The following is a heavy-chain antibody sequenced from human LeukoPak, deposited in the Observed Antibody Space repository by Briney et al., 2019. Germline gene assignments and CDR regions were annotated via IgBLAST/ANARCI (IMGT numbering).Heavy chain of an antibody. D-gene: IGHD1-26*01. CDR2: ISYDGSNK. J-gene: IGHJ4*02. V-gene: IGHV3-30*04. CDR1: GFTFSSYA. CDR3: ASIGYFDY. Sequence: TLRPSCAASGFTFSSYAMHWVRQAPGKGLEWLAVISYDGSNKDYADSVKGRFTISRDNSKTTLYLQMNSLRAEDTAVHYCASIGYFDYWGQGTLVTVSS.